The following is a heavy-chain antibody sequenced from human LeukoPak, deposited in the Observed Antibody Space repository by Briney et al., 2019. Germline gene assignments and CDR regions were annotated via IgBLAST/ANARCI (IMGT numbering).Heavy chain of an antibody. Sequence: ASVKVSCKASGGTFSSYAISWVRQAPGQGLEWMGRIIPILGIANYAQKFQGRVTITADKSTSTAYMELSSLRSEDTAVYYCARSSPGIAAAGHFDYWGQGTLVTVSS. CDR3: ARSSPGIAAAGHFDY. D-gene: IGHD6-13*01. J-gene: IGHJ4*02. CDR1: GGTFSSYA. V-gene: IGHV1-69*04. CDR2: IIPILGIA.